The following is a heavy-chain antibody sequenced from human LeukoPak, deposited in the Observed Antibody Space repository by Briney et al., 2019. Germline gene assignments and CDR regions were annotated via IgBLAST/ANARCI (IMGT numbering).Heavy chain of an antibody. CDR3: ARDCSGGSCFSGPFEY. Sequence: SETLSLTCTVSGGSISYSSYYWGWIRQPPGKGLEWIGSIYYTGSSYYNLSLKSRVTISVDTSKNQFSLKLRSVTAADTAVYYCARDCSGGSCFSGPFEYWGQGTLVTVSS. D-gene: IGHD2-15*01. J-gene: IGHJ4*02. CDR2: IYYTGSS. CDR1: GGSISYSSYY. V-gene: IGHV4-39*02.